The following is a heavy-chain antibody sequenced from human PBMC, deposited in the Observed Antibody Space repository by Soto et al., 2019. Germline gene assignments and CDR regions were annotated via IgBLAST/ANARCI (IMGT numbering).Heavy chain of an antibody. V-gene: IGHV3-20*01. J-gene: IGHJ4*02. D-gene: IGHD3-10*01. CDR3: ARGLSGSHLSTLGH. CDR2: INWNGGST. Sequence: GGSLRLSCAASGFAFDDYGMTWVRQTPGKGLEWVSGINWNGGSTGYAESVKGRFTISRDNARNSLSLQMNSLRAEDTALYHCARGLSGSHLSTLGHWGQGTLVTVSS. CDR1: GFAFDDYG.